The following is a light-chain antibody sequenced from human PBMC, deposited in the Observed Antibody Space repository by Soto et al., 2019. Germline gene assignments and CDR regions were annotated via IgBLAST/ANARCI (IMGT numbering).Light chain of an antibody. CDR1: SSNIGAGYD. CDR2: VNS. Sequence: QSVLTQPPSLSGDPGQRVTISCTGSSSNIGAGYDVHWYQQLPGTAPKLLIYVNSNRPSGVPDRFSGSKSGTSASLAITGLQAEDEADYYCQSFDSSLTGVVFGGGTKLTVL. CDR3: QSFDSSLTGVV. V-gene: IGLV1-40*01. J-gene: IGLJ2*01.